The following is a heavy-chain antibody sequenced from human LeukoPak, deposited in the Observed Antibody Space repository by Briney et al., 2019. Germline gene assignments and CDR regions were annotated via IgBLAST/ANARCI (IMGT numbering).Heavy chain of an antibody. Sequence: GGSLRLSCAAFTTFAMSWVRQAPGRGLEWVSVISDRGDKTHYADSVRGRFTISRDNSKKTVSLQMNGLRVDDTAVYFCAKAFYTSSFDFSGQGILVTVSP. J-gene: IGHJ4*02. CDR2: ISDRGDKT. V-gene: IGHV3-23*01. CDR1: TTFA. CDR3: AKAFYTSSFDF. D-gene: IGHD2/OR15-2a*01.